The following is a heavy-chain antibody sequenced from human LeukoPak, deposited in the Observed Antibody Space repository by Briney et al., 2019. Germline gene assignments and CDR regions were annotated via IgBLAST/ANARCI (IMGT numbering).Heavy chain of an antibody. CDR1: GGSISSGDYY. Sequence: SETLSLTCTVSGGSISSGDYYWSWIRQHPGKGLEWIGYIYYSGDTYYSPSLRSRVSISVDTSKNQFSLKLSSVTAADTAMYYCARDYGNNWFDPWGQGTLVTVSA. CDR2: IYYSGDT. V-gene: IGHV4-31*03. D-gene: IGHD4-17*01. CDR3: ARDYGNNWFDP. J-gene: IGHJ5*02.